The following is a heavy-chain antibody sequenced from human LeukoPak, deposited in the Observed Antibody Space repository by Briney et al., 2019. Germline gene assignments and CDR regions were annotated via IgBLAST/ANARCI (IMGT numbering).Heavy chain of an antibody. J-gene: IGHJ3*02. Sequence: GGSLRLSCAASGFTVSSNYMSGVRPAPGQGLEWVSVIYSGGSTYYADYVKGRFTISRDNSKNTLYLQMNSLRAEDTAVYYCARVSPSDAFDIWGQGTMVTVSS. CDR3: ARVSPSDAFDI. CDR1: GFTVSSNY. CDR2: IYSGGST. V-gene: IGHV3-66*02.